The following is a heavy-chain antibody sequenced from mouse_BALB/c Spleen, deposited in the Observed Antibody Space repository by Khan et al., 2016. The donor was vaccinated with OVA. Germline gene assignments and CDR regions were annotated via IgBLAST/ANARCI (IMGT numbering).Heavy chain of an antibody. J-gene: IGHJ2*01. V-gene: IGHV3-2*02. CDR3: ARSVTITTVVAADFDY. CDR1: GYSITSDYA. CDR2: ISYSGRT. D-gene: IGHD1-1*01. Sequence: VQLKQSGPGLVKPSQSLSLTCTVTGYSITSDYAWNWIRQFPGNKLEWMGYISYSGRTSYNPSRNSRHSNNRDTSQNQFFLQLNSVTTEATATYYCARSVTITTVVAADFDYWGQGTTLTVSS.